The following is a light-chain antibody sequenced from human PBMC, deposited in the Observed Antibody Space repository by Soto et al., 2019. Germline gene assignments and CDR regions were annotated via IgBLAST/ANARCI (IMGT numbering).Light chain of an antibody. Sequence: QSVLTQPASVSGSPGRSITISCTGTSSDVGSYNLVSWYQQHPGKAPKLMIYEGSKRPSGVSNRFSGSKSGNTASLTISGLQAEDEADYYCCSYAGSSTFLYVFGTGTKVTVL. CDR1: SSDVGSYNL. CDR3: CSYAGSSTFLYV. J-gene: IGLJ1*01. V-gene: IGLV2-23*03. CDR2: EGS.